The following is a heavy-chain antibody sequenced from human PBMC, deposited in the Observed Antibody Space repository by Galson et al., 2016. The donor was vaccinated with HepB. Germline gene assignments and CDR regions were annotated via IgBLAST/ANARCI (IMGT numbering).Heavy chain of an antibody. D-gene: IGHD1-26*01. CDR2: IKGNGGEI. Sequence: SLRLSCAASGFTFSDYYMHWVRHSPGEGLMWVSHIKGNGGEIAYANSVRGRFTLSRDKAKNTMYPQMNSLSAEDTVVYYCARDPKWDLTLDVWGRGATVTVSS. V-gene: IGHV3-74*03. CDR3: ARDPKWDLTLDV. J-gene: IGHJ6*02. CDR1: GFTFSDYY.